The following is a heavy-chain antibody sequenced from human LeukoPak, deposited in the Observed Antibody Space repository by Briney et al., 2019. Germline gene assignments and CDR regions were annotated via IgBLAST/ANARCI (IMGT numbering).Heavy chain of an antibody. Sequence: PSETLSLTCAVYGGSFSGYYWSWIRQPPGKGLEWIGTIYNGETTYYNSSLKSRVTISVDTSKNQFSLKLSSVTAADTAVYYCARPRDYGFDYWGQGTLVTVSS. V-gene: IGHV4-34*01. CDR3: ARPRDYGFDY. J-gene: IGHJ4*02. D-gene: IGHD4/OR15-4a*01. CDR1: GGSFSGYY. CDR2: IYNGETT.